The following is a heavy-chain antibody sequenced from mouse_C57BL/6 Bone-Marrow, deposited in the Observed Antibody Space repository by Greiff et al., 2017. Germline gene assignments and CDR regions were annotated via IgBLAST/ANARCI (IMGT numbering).Heavy chain of an antibody. CDR1: GFTFTDYY. Sequence: EVILVESGGGLVQPGGSLSLSCAASGFTFTDYYMSWVRQPPGKALEWLGFIRNKANGYTTEYSASVKGRFTISRDNSQSILYLQMNALRAEDSATYYCARYYYAFDDWGQGTTLTVSS. D-gene: IGHD1-1*01. V-gene: IGHV7-3*01. J-gene: IGHJ2*01. CDR3: ARYYYAFDD. CDR2: IRNKANGYTT.